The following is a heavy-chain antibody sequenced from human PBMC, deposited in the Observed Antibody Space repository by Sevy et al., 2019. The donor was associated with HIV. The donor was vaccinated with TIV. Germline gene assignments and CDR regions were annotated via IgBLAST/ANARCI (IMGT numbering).Heavy chain of an antibody. CDR3: ARDPGVGAIDGMGY. V-gene: IGHV3-7*03. J-gene: IGHJ4*02. D-gene: IGHD1-26*01. Sequence: GGSLRLSCAASGFTFSSYWMSWVRQAPGKGLEWVANIKQDGSEKYYVDSVKGRFTISRDNAKNSLYLQMNSLRAEDTAVYYCARDPGVGAIDGMGYWGQGTLVTVSS. CDR2: IKQDGSEK. CDR1: GFTFSSYW.